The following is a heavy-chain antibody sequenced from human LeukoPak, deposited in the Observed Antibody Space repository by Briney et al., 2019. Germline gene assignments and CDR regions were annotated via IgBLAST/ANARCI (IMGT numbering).Heavy chain of an antibody. D-gene: IGHD2-15*01. CDR1: GYTFTSYY. CDR3: VRGALLGYCSGTSCYPWGY. V-gene: IGHV1-46*01. J-gene: IGHJ4*02. CDR2: INPTGVST. Sequence: GASVKVSCKASGYTFTSYYMHWVRQAPGQGLEWMGIINPTGVSTTNAQKFQGRVTVTRDTSTSTVYMELSSLRSEDTAIYYCVRGALLGYCSGTSCYPWGYWGQGTLVTVSS.